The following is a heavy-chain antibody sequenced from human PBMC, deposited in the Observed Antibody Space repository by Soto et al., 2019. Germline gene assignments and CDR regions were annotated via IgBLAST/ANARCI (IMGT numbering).Heavy chain of an antibody. J-gene: IGHJ6*03. CDR1: GGSISSYY. Sequence: SETLSLTCTVSGGSISSYYWSWIRQPPGKGLEWIGYIYYSGSTNYNPSLKSRVTISVDTSKNQFSLKLSSVTAADTAVYYCARQPLSGDYMDVWGKGTTVTVSS. D-gene: IGHD3-10*01. V-gene: IGHV4-59*01. CDR2: IYYSGST. CDR3: ARQPLSGDYMDV.